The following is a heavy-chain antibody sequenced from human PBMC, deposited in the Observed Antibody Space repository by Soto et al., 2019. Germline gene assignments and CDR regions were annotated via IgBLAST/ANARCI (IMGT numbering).Heavy chain of an antibody. V-gene: IGHV3-21*01. J-gene: IGHJ6*02. Sequence: ILSCAASGFTFSSYSMNWVRQAPGKGLEWVSSISSSSSYIYYADSVKGRFTISRDNAKNSLYLQMNSLRAEDTAVYYCARAGGDCSSTSCYTGDYYVMDVWGQVTKVTFSS. CDR1: GFTFSSYS. CDR3: ARAGGDCSSTSCYTGDYYVMDV. D-gene: IGHD2-2*02. CDR2: ISSSSSYI.